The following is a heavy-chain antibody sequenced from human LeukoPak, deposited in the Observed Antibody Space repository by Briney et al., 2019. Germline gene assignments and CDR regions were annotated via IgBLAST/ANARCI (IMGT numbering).Heavy chain of an antibody. J-gene: IGHJ4*02. CDR2: IRSKAYGGTT. CDR1: GFTFGDYA. D-gene: IGHD1-26*01. CDR3: TRASEEPRYSGSYYVRPPPKFDY. V-gene: IGHV3-49*03. Sequence: GGSLRLSCTASGFTFGDYAMSWFRQAPGKGLEWVGFIRSKAYGGTTEYAASVKGRFTISRDDSKSIAYLQMNSLKTEDTAVYYCTRASEEPRYSGSYYVRPPPKFDYWGQGTLVTVSS.